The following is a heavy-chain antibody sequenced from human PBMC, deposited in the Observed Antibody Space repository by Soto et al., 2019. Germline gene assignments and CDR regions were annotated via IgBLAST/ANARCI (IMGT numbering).Heavy chain of an antibody. CDR3: ARGPTGYFEY. Sequence: AGGSLRLSCAASGFSVYSNYMSWVRQAPGKGLEWVSVIHSGGTTRYADSVRGRFAISIDDSKNTMYLEMNMLRAGDTAVYYCARGPTGYFEYWGHGTLVTVSS. CDR1: GFSVYSNY. V-gene: IGHV3-53*01. D-gene: IGHD7-27*01. J-gene: IGHJ4*01. CDR2: IHSGGTT.